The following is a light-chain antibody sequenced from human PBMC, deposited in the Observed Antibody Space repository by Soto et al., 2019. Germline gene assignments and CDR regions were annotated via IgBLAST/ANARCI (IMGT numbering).Light chain of an antibody. CDR2: EAA. V-gene: IGKV1-5*03. J-gene: IGKJ1*01. CDR3: QQSNNYPWT. CDR1: QYIHNY. Sequence: GDRVTITCRASQYIHNYLAWYQQKPGEAPKLLIYEAANLESGVPSRFSGSGTGTEFTLSSLQPDDFATYYCQQSNNYPWTFGQGTRVEI.